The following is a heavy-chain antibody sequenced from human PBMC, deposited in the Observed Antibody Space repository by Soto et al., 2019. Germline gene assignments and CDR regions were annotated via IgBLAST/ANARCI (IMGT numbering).Heavy chain of an antibody. V-gene: IGHV3-33*01. CDR1: GFTFRQYG. D-gene: IGHD3-16*01. CDR3: GRGWGSWVHLGCLDL. CDR2: IFYDGFNE. Sequence: QVQLVESGGGVVQPGTSLRLSCAASGFTFRQYGMHWVRQAPGKGLDWVAVIFYDGFNEYYADSVRGRFTISRDNSGNMVYLQMNSLRAEDTFVYYCGRGWGSWVHLGCLDLWGQGTAVVVSS. J-gene: IGHJ3*01.